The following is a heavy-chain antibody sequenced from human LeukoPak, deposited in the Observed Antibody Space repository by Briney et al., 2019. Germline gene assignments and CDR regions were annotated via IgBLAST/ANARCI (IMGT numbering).Heavy chain of an antibody. V-gene: IGHV4-39*01. CDR3: ARQLLGYCSGGTCFTYYFDY. J-gene: IGHJ4*02. Sequence: SETLSLTCSVSGGPISSSSYYWGWIRQPPGKGLEWIGSTYDSGTTYYNPSLKSRVTISADTSKNQFSLKLSSVTAADTAVYYCARQLLGYCSGGTCFTYYFDYWGQGTLVTVSS. CDR1: GGPISSSSYY. D-gene: IGHD2-15*01. CDR2: TYDSGTT.